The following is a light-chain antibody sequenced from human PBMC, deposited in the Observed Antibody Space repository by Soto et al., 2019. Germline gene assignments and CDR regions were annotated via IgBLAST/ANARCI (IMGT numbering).Light chain of an antibody. Sequence: AIQMTQSPSSLSASAGDRVTITCRASQDIGTYLVWYQQKPGKAPNLLIYSASTLHSGGPSRFSGSGAGTVFTXXISSLQSXXSXTXYCQQYFKLRTFGQGTKVEVK. CDR2: SAS. J-gene: IGKJ1*01. CDR1: QDIGTY. CDR3: QQYFKLRT. V-gene: IGKV1-8*01.